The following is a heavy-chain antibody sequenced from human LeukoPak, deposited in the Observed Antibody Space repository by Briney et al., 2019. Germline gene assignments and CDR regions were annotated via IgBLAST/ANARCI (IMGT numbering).Heavy chain of an antibody. CDR3: ARPGTGWLSNY. J-gene: IGHJ4*02. CDR2: IWYDGRKE. V-gene: IGHV3-33*01. Sequence: GTSLRLSCAASGFTFTSYGMHWVRQAPGKGLEWVALIWYDGRKEYYADSVKGRFTISRDDSRNTLYLQMNGLRAEDTAVYYCARPGTGWLSNYWGQGTLVTVSS. CDR1: GFTFTSYG. D-gene: IGHD6-25*01.